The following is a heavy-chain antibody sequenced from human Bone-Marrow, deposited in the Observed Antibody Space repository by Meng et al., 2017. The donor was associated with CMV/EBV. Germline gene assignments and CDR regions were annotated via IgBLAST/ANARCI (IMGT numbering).Heavy chain of an antibody. CDR3: AREGYYYDSSGYYYEYFDY. CDR2: ISGRGGGT. Sequence: GESLKISCAASGFTFSAYVMSWVRQAPGKGLEWVSTISGRGGGTYYAASVKGRFTVSRDTSQNTLYLQMNSLRAEDTAVYYCAREGYYYDSSGYYYEYFDYWGQGTLVTVSS. CDR1: GFTFSAYV. J-gene: IGHJ4*02. D-gene: IGHD3-22*01. V-gene: IGHV3-23*01.